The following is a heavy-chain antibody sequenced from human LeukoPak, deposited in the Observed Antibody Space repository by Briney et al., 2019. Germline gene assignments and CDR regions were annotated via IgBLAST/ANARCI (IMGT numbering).Heavy chain of an antibody. D-gene: IGHD3-10*01. V-gene: IGHV1-2*02. CDR1: GYTFTGYY. CDR3: ARGLYYYGSGSPNHN. Sequence: ASVKVSCKASGYTFTGYYMHWVRQAPGQGLEWMGGINPNSGGTNYAQKFQGRVTMTRDTSISTAYMELSRLRSDDTAVYYCARGLYYYGSGSPNHNWGQGTLVTVSS. CDR2: INPNSGGT. J-gene: IGHJ4*02.